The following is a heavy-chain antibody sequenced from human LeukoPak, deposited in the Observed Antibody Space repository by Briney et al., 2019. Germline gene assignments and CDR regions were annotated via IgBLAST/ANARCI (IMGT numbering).Heavy chain of an antibody. D-gene: IGHD4-23*01. V-gene: IGHV4-59*01. Sequence: SETLSLTCTVSGGSISSYYWSWIRQPPGKGLEWIGYIYYSGSTNYNPSLKSRVTISVDTSKNQFSLELSSVTAADTAVYYCARTMTTVVSQYFDYWGQGTLVTVSS. CDR2: IYYSGST. CDR3: ARTMTTVVSQYFDY. J-gene: IGHJ4*02. CDR1: GGSISSYY.